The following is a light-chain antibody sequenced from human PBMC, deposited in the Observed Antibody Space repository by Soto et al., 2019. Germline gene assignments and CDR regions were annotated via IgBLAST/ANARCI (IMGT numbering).Light chain of an antibody. CDR3: QQDGSSPFT. V-gene: IGKV3-20*01. J-gene: IGKJ2*01. CDR2: GAS. Sequence: EIVLTQSPGTLPLSPGERATLSCRASQSVSSSYLVWYQQKPGQAPRPLIYGASTRSTGIPDRFSGSGSGTDFTLTISRLAPEDFAVYYCQQDGSSPFTFGQGTKLQIK. CDR1: QSVSSSY.